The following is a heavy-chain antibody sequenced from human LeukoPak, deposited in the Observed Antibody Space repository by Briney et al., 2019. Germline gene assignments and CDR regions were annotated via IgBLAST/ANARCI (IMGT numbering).Heavy chain of an antibody. D-gene: IGHD3-3*01. Sequence: ASVKVSCKASGYTFTSYGISWVRQAPGQGLEWMGWISAYSGNTGYAQKFQGRVTMTRNTSISTAYMELSSLRSEDTAVYYCAVGVVIMGTYNWFDPWGQGTLVTVSS. CDR3: AVGVVIMGTYNWFDP. J-gene: IGHJ5*02. CDR2: ISAYSGNT. CDR1: GYTFTSYG. V-gene: IGHV1-8*02.